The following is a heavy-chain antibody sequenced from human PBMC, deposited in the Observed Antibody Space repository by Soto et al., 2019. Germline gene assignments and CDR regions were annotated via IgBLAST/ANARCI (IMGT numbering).Heavy chain of an antibody. CDR1: GSSISSGGYS. CDR2: IYHGGST. V-gene: IGHV4-30-2*01. CDR3: ARGPPFLP. J-gene: IGHJ5*02. D-gene: IGHD3-3*02. Sequence: SETLSLTFAVSGSSISSGGYSWSWIRQPPGEGLEWIGYIYHGGSTYYNPSLKSRVTISVDRSKNQFSLKLSSVTAADTAVYYCARGPPFLPWGQGTLVTVSS.